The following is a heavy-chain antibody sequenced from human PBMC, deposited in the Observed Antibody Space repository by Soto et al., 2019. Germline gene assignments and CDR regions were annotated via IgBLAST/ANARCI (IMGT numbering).Heavy chain of an antibody. D-gene: IGHD2-2*01. V-gene: IGHV1-69*01. CDR3: ARNGRYCSSTSCYRQGYYYYGMDV. CDR2: FIPIFGTA. J-gene: IGHJ6*02. CDR1: EGTFSSYA. Sequence: QVQLVQSGAEVKKPGSSVKVSCKASEGTFSSYAISWVRQAPGQGLEWMGGFIPIFGTANYAQKLQGRVTITAAESTSTAYMELSSLRSEDTAVYYCARNGRYCSSTSCYRQGYYYYGMDVWGQWTKVTVSS.